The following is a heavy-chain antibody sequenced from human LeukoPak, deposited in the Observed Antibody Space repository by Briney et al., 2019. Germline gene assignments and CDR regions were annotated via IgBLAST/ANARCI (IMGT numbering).Heavy chain of an antibody. D-gene: IGHD3-16*01. J-gene: IGHJ4*02. V-gene: IGHV4-34*01. CDR2: IHHSGRT. CDR1: GGSFSDYY. CDR3: ASFRWGLGFEY. Sequence: SSETLSLTCAVYGGSFSDYYWASIRQPPGKGLERIGEIHHSGRTNYNPSLKSRVIISVDTSKNQFSLKLNSLTAADTAVYYRASFRWGLGFEYWGQGNLVTVSS.